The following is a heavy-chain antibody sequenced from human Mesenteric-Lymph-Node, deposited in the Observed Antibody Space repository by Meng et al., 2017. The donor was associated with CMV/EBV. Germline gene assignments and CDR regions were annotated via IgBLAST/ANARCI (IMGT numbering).Heavy chain of an antibody. CDR2: IYPGDSDT. CDR1: GYSFSSYW. D-gene: IGHD3-10*01. Sequence: GGSLRLSCRGSGYSFSSYWIGWVRQKPGKGLEWMGIIYPGDSDTRYSPSLQGQVTISADKSIVTAYLQWSSLKASDTAIYYCATTYYYGSGSPYFWGQGTLVTVSS. V-gene: IGHV5-51*01. CDR3: ATTYYYGSGSPYF. J-gene: IGHJ4*02.